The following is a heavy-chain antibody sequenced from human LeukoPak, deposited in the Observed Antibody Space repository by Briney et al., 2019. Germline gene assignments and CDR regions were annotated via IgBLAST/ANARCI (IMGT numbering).Heavy chain of an antibody. Sequence: PGGSLRLSCAASGFTVSGTYMSWVRRAAGKGWEWVSTIYDAGSTSCADSVKGRFTISRDNSKNTLFLQMNSLRADDTAVYYCAGATKWLAHDFWGQGTLVTVSS. CDR3: AGATKWLAHDF. CDR1: GFTVSGTY. D-gene: IGHD6-19*01. V-gene: IGHV3-53*01. J-gene: IGHJ4*02. CDR2: IYDAGST.